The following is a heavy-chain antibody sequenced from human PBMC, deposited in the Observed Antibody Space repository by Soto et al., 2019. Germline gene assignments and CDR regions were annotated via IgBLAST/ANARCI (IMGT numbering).Heavy chain of an antibody. D-gene: IGHD2-21*02. J-gene: IGHJ3*02. Sequence: QVQLQESGPGLVRPSETLSLTCTVSGASITSYYLSWIRQPAGKGLEWIGRISPSGTSYFNPSLKSRLTMSVDTSTNQFSLELRSVTAADTAVYYCARVSHIVVVPAVRGAFDIWGQGTMITVPS. CDR3: ARVSHIVVVPAVRGAFDI. CDR2: ISPSGTS. V-gene: IGHV4-4*07. CDR1: GASITSYY.